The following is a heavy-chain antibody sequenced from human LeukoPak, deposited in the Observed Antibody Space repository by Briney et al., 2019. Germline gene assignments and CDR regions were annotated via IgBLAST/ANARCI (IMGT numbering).Heavy chain of an antibody. J-gene: IGHJ2*01. CDR1: GGSISMSSYY. CDR3: ARLIYAGEQGLALHWYFDL. CDR2: IFYSGST. V-gene: IGHV4-39*01. Sequence: SETLSLTSTVSGGSISMSSYYWGWIRQPRVKGLEGIGSIFYSGSTYYNPSPKSRFPISVQPAQHPLSLKLSSVTAADTAVYYCARLIYAGEQGLALHWYFDLWGRGTLVTVSS. D-gene: IGHD6-19*01.